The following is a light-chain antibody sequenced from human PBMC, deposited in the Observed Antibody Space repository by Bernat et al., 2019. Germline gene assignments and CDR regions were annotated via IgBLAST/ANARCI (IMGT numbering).Light chain of an antibody. Sequence: QAGLTQPPSVSKDLRQTATLTCTGNSNNVGNQGAAWLQQHQGHPPKLLSYRNNNRPSGISERLSASRSGNTASLTITGLQPEDEADYYCSEWDTGLSGWVFGGGTKLTV. CDR3: SEWDTGLSGWV. J-gene: IGLJ3*02. CDR1: SNNVGNQG. CDR2: RNN. V-gene: IGLV10-54*01.